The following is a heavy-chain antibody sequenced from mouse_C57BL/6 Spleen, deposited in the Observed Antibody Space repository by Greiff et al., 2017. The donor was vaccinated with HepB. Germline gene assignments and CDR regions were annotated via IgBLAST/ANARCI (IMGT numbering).Heavy chain of an antibody. CDR3: TRSGYGNYFDY. CDR2: IDPETGGT. D-gene: IGHD2-10*02. V-gene: IGHV1-15*01. CDR1: GYTFTDYE. Sequence: QVQLQQSGAELVRPGASVTLSCKASGYTFTDYEMHWVKQTPVHGLEWIGAIDPETGGTAYNQKFKGKAILTADKSSSTAYMELRSLTSEDSAVYYCTRSGYGNYFDYWGQGTTLTVS. J-gene: IGHJ2*01.